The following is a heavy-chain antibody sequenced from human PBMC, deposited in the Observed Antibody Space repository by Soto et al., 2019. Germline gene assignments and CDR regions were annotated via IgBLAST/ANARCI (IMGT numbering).Heavy chain of an antibody. CDR3: ASWVSSIAARANDY. V-gene: IGHV1-3*01. CDR1: GYTFTSYA. D-gene: IGHD6-6*01. J-gene: IGHJ4*02. CDR2: INAGNGNT. Sequence: QVQLVQSGAEVKKPGASVKVSCKASGYTFTSYAMHWVRQAPGQRFEWMGWINAGNGNTKYSQKFQGRVTITRDTSASTAYMELSSLRSEDTAVYYCASWVSSIAARANDYWGQGTLVTVSS.